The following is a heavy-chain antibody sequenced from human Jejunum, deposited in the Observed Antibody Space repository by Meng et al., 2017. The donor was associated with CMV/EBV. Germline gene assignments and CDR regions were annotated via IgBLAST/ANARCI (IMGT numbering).Heavy chain of an antibody. Sequence: SYAITWVRQAPGQGLEWMGRIIPILGIATYARRFQGRVTITADKSTDKSTTTAYMELSSLRTEDTAVYYCARVNSLSDYATDVWGQGTTVTVSS. CDR3: ARVNSLSDYATDV. D-gene: IGHD3-16*01. CDR1: SYA. J-gene: IGHJ6*02. CDR2: IIPILGIA. V-gene: IGHV1-69*04.